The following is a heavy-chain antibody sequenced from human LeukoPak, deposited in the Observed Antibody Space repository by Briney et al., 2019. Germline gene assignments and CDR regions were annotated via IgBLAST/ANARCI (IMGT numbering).Heavy chain of an antibody. J-gene: IGHJ4*02. CDR2: INAGSGNT. CDR3: ARDSREYYYDSSGYFNFDY. V-gene: IGHV1-3*01. D-gene: IGHD3-22*01. Sequence: GASVKVSCKASGYTFTSYAMHWVRQAPGQRLEWMGWINAGSGNTKYSQNFQGRVTISRDTSASTAYMELSSLRSEDTAVYYCARDSREYYYDSSGYFNFDYWGQGTLVTVSS. CDR1: GYTFTSYA.